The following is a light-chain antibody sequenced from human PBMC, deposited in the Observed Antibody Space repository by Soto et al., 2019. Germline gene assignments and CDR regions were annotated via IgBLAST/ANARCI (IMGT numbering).Light chain of an antibody. CDR3: QQYGNWPPYT. CDR1: HSVSAK. J-gene: IGKJ2*01. CDR2: SAS. V-gene: IGKV3-15*01. Sequence: EIVMTQSPATLSVSPGETATLSCRASHSVSAKLAWYQHKPGQAPRLLIHSASTRATGIPARFIGSGSGTEFTLTISSLQSEDFAVYYCQQYGNWPPYTFGPGTKVEIK.